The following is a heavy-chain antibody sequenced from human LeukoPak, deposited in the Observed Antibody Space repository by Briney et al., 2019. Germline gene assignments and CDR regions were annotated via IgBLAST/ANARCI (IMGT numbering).Heavy chain of an antibody. CDR1: GFTFSSYW. CDR2: INWNSGSI. V-gene: IGHV3-9*01. J-gene: IGHJ4*02. CDR3: AKEIAAAGPYYFDS. D-gene: IGHD6-13*01. Sequence: GGSLRLSCAASGFTFSSYWMHWVRQAPGKGLEWVSGINWNSGSIGYADSVKGRFTISRDNAKNSLYLQMNSLRAEDTALYYCAKEIAAAGPYYFDSWGQGTLVTVSS.